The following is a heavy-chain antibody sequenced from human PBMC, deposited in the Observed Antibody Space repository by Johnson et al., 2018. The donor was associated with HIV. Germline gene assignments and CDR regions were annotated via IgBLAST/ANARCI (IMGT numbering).Heavy chain of an antibody. Sequence: VQLVESGGDLVQPGGSLRLSCVGSGFTFSTNWMHWVRQAPGKGLVWVARINSDGSSTSYADSVKVRCTISRDNSKNTLYLQMNSLISEDTAVYYCAKDSGANWNYGAFDTWGQGTMVTVSS. CDR1: GFTFSTNW. CDR2: INSDGSST. V-gene: IGHV3-74*01. D-gene: IGHD1-7*01. CDR3: AKDSGANWNYGAFDT. J-gene: IGHJ3*02.